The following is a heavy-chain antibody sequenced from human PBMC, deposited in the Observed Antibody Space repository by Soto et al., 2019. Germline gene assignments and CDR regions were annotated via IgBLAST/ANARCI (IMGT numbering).Heavy chain of an antibody. CDR2: IHYSGYT. D-gene: IGHD3-3*01. Sequence: SETLSLTCTVSDGSLNSGGSLNSSRHYWGWIRQPPGKGLEWIGNIHYSGYTYYNPSLKSRVTISVDTSKNQFSLKLSSVTAADTAVYYCASGDFWSGYSKEDYYYYMDVWGKGTTVTVSS. J-gene: IGHJ6*03. CDR1: DGSLNSGGSLNSSRHY. V-gene: IGHV4-39*01. CDR3: ASGDFWSGYSKEDYYYYMDV.